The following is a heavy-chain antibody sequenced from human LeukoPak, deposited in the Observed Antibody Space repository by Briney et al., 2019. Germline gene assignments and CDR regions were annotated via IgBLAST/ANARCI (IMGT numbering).Heavy chain of an antibody. J-gene: IGHJ4*02. D-gene: IGHD6-19*01. Sequence: LAGGSLRLSCSPSGFTFSSYAMHWVRQAPEEVLEYVSAISSNGGSTYYADYVKGRLTISRDNSKNTLYLQMSSLRAEDTAVYYCVKDIIAVGGTNYWGQGTLVTVSS. CDR3: VKDIIAVGGTNY. CDR2: ISSNGGST. CDR1: GFTFSSYA. V-gene: IGHV3-64D*06.